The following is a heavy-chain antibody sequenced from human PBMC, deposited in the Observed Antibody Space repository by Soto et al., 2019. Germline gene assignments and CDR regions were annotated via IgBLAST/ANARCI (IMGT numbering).Heavy chain of an antibody. CDR2: INWNGGST. V-gene: IGHV3-20*01. D-gene: IGHD3-10*01. J-gene: IGHJ4*02. CDR1: GFTFDDYG. Sequence: GGSLRLSCAASGFTFDDYGMSWVRQAPGKGLEWVSGINWNGGSTGYADSVKGRFTISRDNAKNSLYLQMNSLRAEDTALYHCARGHHRLITMVRGVIPFDYWGQGTLVTVSS. CDR3: ARGHHRLITMVRGVIPFDY.